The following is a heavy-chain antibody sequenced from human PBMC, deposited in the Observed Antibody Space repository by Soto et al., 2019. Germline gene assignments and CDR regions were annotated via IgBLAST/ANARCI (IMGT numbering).Heavy chain of an antibody. Sequence: GASVKVSCKASGYTFTSYGISWVRQAPGQGLEWMGWISAYNGNTNYAQKLQGRVTMTTDTSTSTAYMELRSLRSDDTAVYYCARDIGVEMATIFLKNAPNTDYWGQGTLVTVSS. CDR3: ARDIGVEMATIFLKNAPNTDY. CDR1: GYTFTSYG. J-gene: IGHJ4*02. V-gene: IGHV1-18*01. D-gene: IGHD5-12*01. CDR2: ISAYNGNT.